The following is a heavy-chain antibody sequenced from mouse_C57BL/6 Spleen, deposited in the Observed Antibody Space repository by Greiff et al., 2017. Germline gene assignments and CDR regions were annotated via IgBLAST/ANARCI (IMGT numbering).Heavy chain of an antibody. D-gene: IGHD2-2*01. J-gene: IGHJ2*01. Sequence: VQLQQSGAELARPGASVKLSCKASGYTFTSYCISWVKQRTGQGLEWIGEIYPRSGNTYSNEQFKGKATLTADKSSSTAYMEIRSLTSEDSTVYFCARFLVTTGFYFCYWGQGTTLTVSS. V-gene: IGHV1-81*01. CDR2: IYPRSGNT. CDR3: ARFLVTTGFYFCY. CDR1: GYTFTSYC.